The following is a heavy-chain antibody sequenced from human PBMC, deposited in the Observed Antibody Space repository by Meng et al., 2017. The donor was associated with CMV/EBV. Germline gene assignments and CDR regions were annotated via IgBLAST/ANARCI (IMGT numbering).Heavy chain of an antibody. CDR2: IIPIFGTA. J-gene: IGHJ4*02. CDR1: GGTFSSYA. Sequence: VQVGVPGAEVKKPGLSVKGSCKAVGGTFSSYAISWVRQAPGQVLEWMGGIIPIFGTANYAQKFQGRVTITADESTSTAYMELSSLRSEYTAVYYCARIYDSSGYYNYYFDYWGQGTLVTVSS. CDR3: ARIYDSSGYYNYYFDY. D-gene: IGHD3-22*01. V-gene: IGHV1-69*12.